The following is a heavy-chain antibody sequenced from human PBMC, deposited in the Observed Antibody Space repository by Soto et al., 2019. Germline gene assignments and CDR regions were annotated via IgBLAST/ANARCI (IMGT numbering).Heavy chain of an antibody. CDR1: GDSISGSDFY. Sequence: QVGLQETGPGLVKPSQTLSLTCAVSGDSISGSDFYWDCIRQSPGKVLEWIGYIYYSGTTFYNPSLRSRVTFSVDTSQRNCSLSLTSLTAADTAVYYSASDGGTGTGSLDVWGGGTMVIVSS. CDR3: ASDGGTGTGSLDV. V-gene: IGHV4-30-4*01. D-gene: IGHD1-1*01. J-gene: IGHJ3*01. CDR2: IYYSGTT.